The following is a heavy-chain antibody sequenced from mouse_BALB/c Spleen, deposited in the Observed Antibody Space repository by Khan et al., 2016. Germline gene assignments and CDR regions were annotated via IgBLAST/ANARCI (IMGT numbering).Heavy chain of an antibody. CDR2: ISAGGSYT. D-gene: IGHD2-1*01. CDR3: ARSYGNCGYFDV. Sequence: EVELVESGGGLVKPGGSLKLSCAASGFTFSDYYMYWVRQTPEKRLEWVANISAGGSYTYYPDNVKGRVTISRDNAKNNLYLQLSSLKSEDTAMYYCARSYGNCGYFDVWGAGTTVAVSS. CDR1: GFTFSDYY. J-gene: IGHJ1*01. V-gene: IGHV5-4*02.